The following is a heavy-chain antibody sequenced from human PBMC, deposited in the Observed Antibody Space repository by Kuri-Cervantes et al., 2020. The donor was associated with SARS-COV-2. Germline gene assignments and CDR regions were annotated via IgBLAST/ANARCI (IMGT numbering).Heavy chain of an antibody. D-gene: IGHD3-16*01. CDR2: ISNDGSNK. CDR3: ANPWGPDWYFDL. CDR1: GFVFSSHG. Sequence: GESLKISCAASGFVFSSHGMHWVRQAPDKGLEWVAAISNDGSNKYYADSVKGRFTISRGNSKNTLYLQLNSLRADDTAVYYCANPWGPDWYFDLWGRGTLVTVSS. V-gene: IGHV3-30*18. J-gene: IGHJ2*01.